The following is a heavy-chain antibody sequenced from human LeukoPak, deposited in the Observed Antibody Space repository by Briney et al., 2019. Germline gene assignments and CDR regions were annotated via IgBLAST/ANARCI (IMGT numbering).Heavy chain of an antibody. CDR1: GGSIGSGSYY. CDR2: IYTSGST. Sequence: SQTLSLTCTVSGGSIGSGSYYWSWIRQPAGKGLEWIGRIYTSGSTNYNPSLKSRVTILVDTSKNQFSLKLSSVTAADTAVYYCAREFSAYGSGSYYNVYYYYYYMDVWGKGTTVTVSS. CDR3: AREFSAYGSGSYYNVYYYYYYMDV. D-gene: IGHD3-10*01. J-gene: IGHJ6*03. V-gene: IGHV4-61*02.